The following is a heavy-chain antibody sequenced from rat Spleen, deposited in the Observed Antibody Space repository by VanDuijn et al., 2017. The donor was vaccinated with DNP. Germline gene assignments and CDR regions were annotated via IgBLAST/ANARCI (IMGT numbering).Heavy chain of an antibody. Sequence: EVQLQESGPGLVKPSQSLSLTCSVTGYSITSNYWGWIRQFPGNKMEWVGHMSYSGSTTYNPSLKSRISITRDTSKNQFFLQLNSVTTEDTATYYCARSICGSYSYFDYWGQGVMVTVSS. CDR3: ARSICGSYSYFDY. CDR1: GYSITSNY. V-gene: IGHV3-1*01. CDR2: MSYSGST. J-gene: IGHJ2*01. D-gene: IGHD1-3*01.